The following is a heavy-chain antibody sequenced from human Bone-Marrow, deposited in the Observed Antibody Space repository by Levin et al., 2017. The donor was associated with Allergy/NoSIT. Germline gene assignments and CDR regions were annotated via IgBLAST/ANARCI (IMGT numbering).Heavy chain of an antibody. D-gene: IGHD3-9*01. Sequence: PSETLSLTCTVSGGSISSYYWSWIRQPPGKGLEWIGYIYYSGSTNYNPSLKSRVTISVDTSKNQFSLKLSSVTAADTAVYYCARAGDTHDSSNWFDPWGQGTLVTVSS. J-gene: IGHJ5*02. CDR3: ARAGDTHDSSNWFDP. CDR1: GGSISSYY. V-gene: IGHV4-59*01. CDR2: IYYSGST.